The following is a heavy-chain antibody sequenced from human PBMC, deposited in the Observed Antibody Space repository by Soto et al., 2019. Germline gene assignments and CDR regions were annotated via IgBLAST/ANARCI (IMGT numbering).Heavy chain of an antibody. CDR1: GGSLKSGGYY. J-gene: IGHJ5*02. Sequence: QVQLQESGPGLVKPSQTLSLTCTVSGGSLKSGGYYWSWIRQHPGRGLEWIGYIYYTGRTYYNPSLARRVTSTVDTSKNQFSLKLSSVPAADTAVYYCARDVTSNLTCFDRWGHGALVTVSS. CDR3: ARDVTSNLTCFDR. V-gene: IGHV4-31*02. CDR2: IYYTGRT. D-gene: IGHD2-2*01.